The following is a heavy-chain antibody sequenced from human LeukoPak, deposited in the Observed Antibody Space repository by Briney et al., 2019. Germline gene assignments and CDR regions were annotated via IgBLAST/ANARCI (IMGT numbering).Heavy chain of an antibody. CDR2: IYYSGST. CDR3: ARGRLRLGELYPYYFDY. Sequence: SETLSLTRTVSGGSISSYYWSWIRQPPEKGLEWIGYIYYSGSTNYNPSLKSRVTISVDTSKNQFSLKLSSVTAADTAVYYCARGRLRLGELYPYYFDYWGQGTLVTVSS. D-gene: IGHD3-16*01. J-gene: IGHJ4*02. V-gene: IGHV4-59*01. CDR1: GGSISSYY.